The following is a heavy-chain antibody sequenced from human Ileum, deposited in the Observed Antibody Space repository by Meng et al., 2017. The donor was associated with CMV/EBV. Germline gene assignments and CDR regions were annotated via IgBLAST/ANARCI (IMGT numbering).Heavy chain of an antibody. D-gene: IGHD6-19*01. CDR3: ATSGIAVAGEPFDY. CDR2: IIPIFGTA. CDR1: GGTFSSYA. Sequence: KAYGGTFSSYAISWVRQAPGQGLEWMGGIIPIFGTANYAQKFQGRVTITTDESTSTAYMELSSLRSEDTAVYYCATSGIAVAGEPFDYWGQGTLVTVSS. V-gene: IGHV1-69*05. J-gene: IGHJ4*02.